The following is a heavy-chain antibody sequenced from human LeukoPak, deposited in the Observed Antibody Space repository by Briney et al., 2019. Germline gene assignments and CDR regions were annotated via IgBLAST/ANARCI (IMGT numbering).Heavy chain of an antibody. CDR3: ARFHPNWGLDY. J-gene: IGHJ4*02. D-gene: IGHD7-27*01. Sequence: PSETLSLTCTVSGGSIHSYWSWIRQPAGKGLEWIGRISGSGTITYNPALQSRLTISIDTSKNQFSLKMTSVTAADTAVYYCARFHPNWGLDYWGQGILVTVSS. V-gene: IGHV4-4*07. CDR1: GGSIHSY. CDR2: ISGSGTI.